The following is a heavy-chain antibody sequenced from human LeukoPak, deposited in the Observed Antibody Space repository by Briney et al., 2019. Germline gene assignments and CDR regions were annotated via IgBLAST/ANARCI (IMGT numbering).Heavy chain of an antibody. CDR2: IYTSGST. J-gene: IGHJ5*02. CDR1: GAXFNSYH. Sequence: SETLSLTCTVSGAXFNSYHWTWIRQPAGKGLEWVGRIYTSGSTNYNPSLKSRVTISVDTSKNQFSLKLSSVTAADTAVYYCARASQYYYGSGYRSWFDPWGQGTLVTVSS. D-gene: IGHD3-10*01. V-gene: IGHV4-4*07. CDR3: ARASQYYYGSGYRSWFDP.